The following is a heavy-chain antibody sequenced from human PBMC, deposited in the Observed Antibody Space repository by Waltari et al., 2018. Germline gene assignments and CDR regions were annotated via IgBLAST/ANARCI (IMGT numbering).Heavy chain of an antibody. Sequence: QVQLVQSGAEVKKPGSSVKVSCKASGGTFSSYAISWVRQAPGQGLEWMGGIIPILGIANYAQKFQGRVTITADKSTSTAYMELSSLRSEDTAVYYCARGLYSVAATPSYSLDYWGQGTLVTVSS. CDR1: GGTFSSYA. V-gene: IGHV1-69*10. CDR3: ARGLYSVAATPSYSLDY. CDR2: IIPILGIA. J-gene: IGHJ4*02. D-gene: IGHD2-15*01.